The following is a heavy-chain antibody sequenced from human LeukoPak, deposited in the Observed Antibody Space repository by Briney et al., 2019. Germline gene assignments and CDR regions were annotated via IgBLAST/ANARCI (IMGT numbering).Heavy chain of an antibody. CDR1: GFIFSSYA. V-gene: IGHV3-21*01. J-gene: IGHJ4*02. CDR3: ARDEINYGSGSFDY. Sequence: GGSLRLSCAASGFIFSSYAMNWVRQAPGKGLEWVSSISSSSSYIYYADSVKGRFTISRDNAKNSLYLQMNSLRAEDTAVYYCARDEINYGSGSFDYWGQGTLVTVSS. CDR2: ISSSSSYI. D-gene: IGHD3-10*01.